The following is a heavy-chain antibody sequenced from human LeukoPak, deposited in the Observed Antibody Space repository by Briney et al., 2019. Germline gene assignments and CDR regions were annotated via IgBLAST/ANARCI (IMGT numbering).Heavy chain of an antibody. CDR1: GFTFSSYW. CDR3: ARDMDDSSGYAFDY. V-gene: IGHV3-74*01. D-gene: IGHD3-22*01. CDR2: INSDGSST. Sequence: GGSLRLSCAAYGFTFSSYWMHWVRQAPGKGLVWVSRINSDGSSTSNADSVKGRFTISRDNAKNTLYLQMNSLRAEDTAVYYCARDMDDSSGYAFDYWGQGTLVTVSS. J-gene: IGHJ4*02.